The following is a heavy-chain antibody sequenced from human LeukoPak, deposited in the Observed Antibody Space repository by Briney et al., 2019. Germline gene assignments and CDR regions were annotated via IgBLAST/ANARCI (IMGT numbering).Heavy chain of an antibody. CDR1: GGSISSYY. CDR3: VRDEANSGYPDY. V-gene: IGHV4-4*07. CDR2: IHSSGII. J-gene: IGHJ4*02. Sequence: PSETLSLTCTVSGGSISSYYWSWIRQPVGKAPEWIGRIHSSGIINYNPSLKSRVTISLDYSNNQVSLKLNYMTAADAAVYYCVRDEANSGYPDYWGQGTLATVSS. D-gene: IGHD3-22*01.